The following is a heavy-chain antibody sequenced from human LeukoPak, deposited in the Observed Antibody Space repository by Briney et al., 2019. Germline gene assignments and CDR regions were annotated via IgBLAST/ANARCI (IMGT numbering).Heavy chain of an antibody. V-gene: IGHV3-23*01. D-gene: IGHD3-3*01. CDR2: ISGSGGST. Sequence: SGGSLRLSCAASGFTFSNYAMSWVRQAPGKGLEWVSAISGSGGSTYYADSVKGRFTISRDNSKNTLYVQMNSLRAEDTAVYYCAKAYDFWSGNYLNYWGQGTLVTVSS. CDR1: GFTFSNYA. J-gene: IGHJ4*02. CDR3: AKAYDFWSGNYLNY.